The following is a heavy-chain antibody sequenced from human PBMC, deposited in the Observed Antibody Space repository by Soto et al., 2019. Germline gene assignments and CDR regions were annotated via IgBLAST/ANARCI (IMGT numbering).Heavy chain of an antibody. CDR3: ARGHPDFWSGSHWFDP. CDR2: ISYSGST. D-gene: IGHD3-3*01. V-gene: IGHV4-61*08. CDR1: GGSISSGAYY. J-gene: IGHJ5*02. Sequence: SETLSLTCTVSGGSISSGAYYWSWIRQHPGKGLEWIGYISYSGSTNYNPSLKSRVIISVDTSKNQFSLKLSSVTAADTAVYYCARGHPDFWSGSHWFDPWGQGTLVTVSS.